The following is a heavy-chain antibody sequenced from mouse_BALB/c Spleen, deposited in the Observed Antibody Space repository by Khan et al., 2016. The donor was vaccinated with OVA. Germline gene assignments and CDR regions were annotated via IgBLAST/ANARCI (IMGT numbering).Heavy chain of an antibody. J-gene: IGHJ2*01. D-gene: IGHD3-3*01. CDR2: INPNNGDT. CDR3: AKGLWDY. CDR1: GYTFTDYY. V-gene: IGHV1-26*01. Sequence: VRLQQSGPELVKPGTSVKMSCKASGYTFTDYYMKWVRQIHGKSLEWIGDINPNNGDTFYNQKFKGKATLTVDKSSSTAYMQLNSLTSEDSAVYYGAKGLWDYWGQGTTLTVSA.